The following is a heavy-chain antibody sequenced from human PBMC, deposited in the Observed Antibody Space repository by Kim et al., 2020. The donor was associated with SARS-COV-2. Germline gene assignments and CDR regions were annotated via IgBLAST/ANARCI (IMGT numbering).Heavy chain of an antibody. J-gene: IGHJ5*02. Sequence: NTNHAPKLQGRVTMTTDTSTSTAYMELRSLRSDDTAVYYCARDGEGWFDPWGQGTLVTVSS. D-gene: IGHD7-27*01. CDR3: ARDGEGWFDP. V-gene: IGHV1-18*01. CDR2: NT.